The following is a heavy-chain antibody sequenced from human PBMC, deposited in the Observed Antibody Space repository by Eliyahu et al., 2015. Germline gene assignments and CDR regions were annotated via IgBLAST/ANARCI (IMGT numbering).Heavy chain of an antibody. CDR2: IIPIFGTA. J-gene: IGHJ6*02. Sequence: QVQXVQSGAEVKKPGXXXKVSXKASGGTXSSYATSGVRQAPGQGLEWMGGIIPIFGTANYAQKFXGRVTITADESTSTAYMELSSLRSEDTAVYYCARDRRGGDYSNSYYGMDVWGQGTTVTVSS. CDR1: GGTXSSYA. V-gene: IGHV1-69*01. D-gene: IGHD4-11*01. CDR3: ARDRRGGDYSNSYYGMDV.